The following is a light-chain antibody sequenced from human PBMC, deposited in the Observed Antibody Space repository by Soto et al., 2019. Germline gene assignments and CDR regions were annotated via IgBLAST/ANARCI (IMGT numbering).Light chain of an antibody. Sequence: QSALTQPASVSGSPGQSITISCTGTNSDIGGYNYVSWYQQHPGKAPKLIIYEVSNRPSGVSNRFSGSKSGNAASLTISGLQAEDEADYYCSSYAGSYTPFVFGTGTKLTVL. V-gene: IGLV2-14*01. CDR2: EVS. CDR1: NSDIGGYNY. J-gene: IGLJ1*01. CDR3: SSYAGSYTPFV.